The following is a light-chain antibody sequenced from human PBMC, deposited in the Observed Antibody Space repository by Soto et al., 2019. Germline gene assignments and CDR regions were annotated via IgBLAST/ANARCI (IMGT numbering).Light chain of an antibody. CDR2: LTS. Sequence: DIVMTQSPLSLPVTPGEPASISCRSSQILLQSNGYTYLDWYLQKSGQSPQLLIYLTSIRASGVPDRFNGSGSGTDFTLKISKVEAEDVGVYYCMQALQTPPWTFGQGTKVDI. J-gene: IGKJ1*01. CDR3: MQALQTPPWT. V-gene: IGKV2-28*01. CDR1: QILLQSNGYTY.